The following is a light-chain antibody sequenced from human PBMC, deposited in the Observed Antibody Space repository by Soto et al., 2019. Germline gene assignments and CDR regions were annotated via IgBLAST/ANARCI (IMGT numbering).Light chain of an antibody. CDR3: QRYDSPPPT. CDR2: DAF. Sequence: DIQMTQSPSSLSASVGDRVTITFRASQSVDNWLAWYQQKPGKAPELLIYDAFSLKSGVSSRFSGSRSGTEFALTISSLQPDDSATYYCQRYDSPPPTFGQGTKVDI. J-gene: IGKJ1*01. CDR1: QSVDNW. V-gene: IGKV1-5*01.